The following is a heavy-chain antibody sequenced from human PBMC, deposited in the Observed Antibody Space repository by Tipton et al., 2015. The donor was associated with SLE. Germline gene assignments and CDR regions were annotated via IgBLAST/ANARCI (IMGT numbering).Heavy chain of an antibody. CDR2: IYTSGST. CDR1: GGSISSYY. Sequence: TLSLTCTVSGGSISSYYWSWIRQPPGKGLEWIGYIYTSGSTNYNPSLKSRVTISVDTSKNQFSLKLSSVTAADTAVYYCAGTGLIDYWGQGTLVTVSS. V-gene: IGHV4-4*08. D-gene: IGHD6-19*01. J-gene: IGHJ4*02. CDR3: AGTGLIDY.